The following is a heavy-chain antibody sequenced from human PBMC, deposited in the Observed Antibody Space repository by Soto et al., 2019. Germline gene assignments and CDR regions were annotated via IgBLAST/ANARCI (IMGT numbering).Heavy chain of an antibody. CDR3: ARTDRGFYGLDV. J-gene: IGHJ6*02. V-gene: IGHV3-13*05. CDR1: GFTFRNYD. Sequence: EVQLVESGGGLVQPGGSLRLSCEASGFTFRNYDMHWVRQGTGKGLEWVSGISAAGDPDYADSVEGRFTISRENGQNSFFLQMNSLRVGDTAVYYCARTDRGFYGLDVWGQGTPVIVSS. CDR2: ISAAGDP.